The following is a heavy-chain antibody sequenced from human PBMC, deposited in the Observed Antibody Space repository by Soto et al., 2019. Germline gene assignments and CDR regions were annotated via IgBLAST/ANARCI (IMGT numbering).Heavy chain of an antibody. CDR3: ARDKGYCSGGSCYRAFDI. D-gene: IGHD2-15*01. CDR2: IYHSGST. Sequence: SETMSLTCTVASGYISSSNWWSWVRKTPGKGLEWIGEIYHSGSTNYNPSLKSRVTISVDKSKNQFSLKLSSVTAADTAVYYCARDKGYCSGGSCYRAFDIWGQGTMVTVSS. V-gene: IGHV4-4*02. CDR1: SGYISSSNW. J-gene: IGHJ3*02.